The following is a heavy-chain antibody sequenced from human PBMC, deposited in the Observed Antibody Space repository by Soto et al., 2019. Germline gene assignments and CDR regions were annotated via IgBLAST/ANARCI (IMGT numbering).Heavy chain of an antibody. CDR1: GFTFSSYA. J-gene: IGHJ4*02. CDR2: ISGSGVST. CDR3: AKVGVLLWFGDLPESYDY. D-gene: IGHD3-10*01. Sequence: GGSLRLSCAASGFTFSSYAMSWVRQAPGKGLEWVSAISGSGVSTYYADSVKGRFTISRDNSKNTLYLQMNSLRAEDTAVYYCAKVGVLLWFGDLPESYDYWGQGTLVTVSS. V-gene: IGHV3-23*01.